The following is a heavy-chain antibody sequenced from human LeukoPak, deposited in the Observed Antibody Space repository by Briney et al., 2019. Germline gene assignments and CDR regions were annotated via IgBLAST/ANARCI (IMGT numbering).Heavy chain of an antibody. CDR1: GFTFSSYS. J-gene: IGHJ4*02. Sequence: GGSLRLSCAASGFTFSSYSMNWVRQAPGKGLEWVSSISSSSSYIYYADSVKGRFTISRDNAKNSLYLQMNSLRAEDTAVYYCARARDGDRFAFDYWGQGSLVTVSS. V-gene: IGHV3-21*01. CDR3: ARARDGDRFAFDY. D-gene: IGHD5-24*01. CDR2: ISSSSSYI.